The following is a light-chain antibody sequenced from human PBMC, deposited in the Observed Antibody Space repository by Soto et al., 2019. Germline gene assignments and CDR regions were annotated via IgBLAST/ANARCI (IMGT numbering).Light chain of an antibody. J-gene: IGLJ1*01. CDR1: SSNIGNNL. V-gene: IGLV1-51*01. Sequence: QSVLTQPPSVSAAPGQKVTISCSGSSSNIGNNLVSWFQHLPGTAPKLLIYDDNKRPSGIPDRFSGSKSGTSATLGITGFQTGDEADYYCGSWDSSLSAYVFGTGTKVTVL. CDR3: GSWDSSLSAYV. CDR2: DDN.